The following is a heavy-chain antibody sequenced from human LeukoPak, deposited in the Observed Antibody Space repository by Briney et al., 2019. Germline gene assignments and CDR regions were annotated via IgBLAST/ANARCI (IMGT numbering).Heavy chain of an antibody. CDR2: ISSSGSTI. CDR3: ARSSYRYSGSYGGGDY. Sequence: PGGSLRLSCAASGFTFSSYEMNWVRQAPGKGLEWVSYISSSGSTIYYADSVKGRFTISRDNAKNPLYLQMNSLRAEDTAVYYCARSSYRYSGSYGGGDYWGQGTLVTVSS. J-gene: IGHJ4*02. CDR1: GFTFSSYE. D-gene: IGHD1-26*01. V-gene: IGHV3-48*03.